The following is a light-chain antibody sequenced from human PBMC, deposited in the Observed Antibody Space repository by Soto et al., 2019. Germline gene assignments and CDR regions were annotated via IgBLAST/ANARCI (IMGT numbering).Light chain of an antibody. CDR3: QQRHMWPIT. Sequence: EIVLTQSPGTLSLSPGDRATLSCRTSQSVGSSYLAWYQQKPGQAPRLLIYGASGRASGIPDRFSGSGPGTDFTLTISSLEPEDSAVYYCQQRHMWPITFGQGTRLEIK. J-gene: IGKJ5*01. CDR2: GAS. CDR1: QSVGSSY. V-gene: IGKV3D-20*02.